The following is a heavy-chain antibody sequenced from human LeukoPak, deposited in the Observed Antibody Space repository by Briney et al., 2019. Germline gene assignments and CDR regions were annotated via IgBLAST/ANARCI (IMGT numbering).Heavy chain of an antibody. CDR2: INHSGST. CDR1: GGSISSSSYY. Sequence: PSETLSLTCTVSGGSISSSSYYWGWIRQPPGKGLEWIGEINHSGSTNYNPSLKSRVTISVDTSKNQFSLKLSSVTAADTAVYYCARLMDTAMVPWYFDLWGRGTLVTVSS. D-gene: IGHD5-18*01. J-gene: IGHJ2*01. CDR3: ARLMDTAMVPWYFDL. V-gene: IGHV4-39*07.